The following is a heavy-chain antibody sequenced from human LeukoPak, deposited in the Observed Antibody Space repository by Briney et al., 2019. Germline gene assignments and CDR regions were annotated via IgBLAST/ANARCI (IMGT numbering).Heavy chain of an antibody. Sequence: PGGSLRLSCAASGFTFSSYAMSWVRQAPGKGLEWVSGISWNSGNKGYADSVKGRFIISRDNAKNSLYLEMNSLTHDDTALYYCAREIGGVSDYWGQGTLVTVSS. CDR1: GFTFSSYA. CDR3: AREIGGVSDY. V-gene: IGHV3-9*01. D-gene: IGHD2-8*02. CDR2: ISWNSGNK. J-gene: IGHJ4*02.